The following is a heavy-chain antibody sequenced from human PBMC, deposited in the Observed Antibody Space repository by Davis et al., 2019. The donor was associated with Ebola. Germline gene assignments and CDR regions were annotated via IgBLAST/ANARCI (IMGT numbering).Heavy chain of an antibody. CDR1: GYSFTSYW. CDR3: ARLLVVPAARGAFDI. CDR2: IYPGDSDT. Sequence: PGGSLRLSCKGSGYSFTSYWIGWVRQMPGKGLEWMGIIYPGDSDTRYSPSLQGQVTISADKSISTAYLQWSSLKASDTAMYYCARLLVVPAARGAFDIWGQGTMVTVSS. J-gene: IGHJ3*02. V-gene: IGHV5-51*01. D-gene: IGHD2-2*01.